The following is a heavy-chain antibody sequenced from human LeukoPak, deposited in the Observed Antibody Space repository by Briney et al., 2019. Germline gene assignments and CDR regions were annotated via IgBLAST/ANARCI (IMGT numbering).Heavy chain of an antibody. CDR2: ISYEGDTT. D-gene: IGHD6-6*01. J-gene: IGHJ4*02. CDR3: AKRIAAQENFDY. Sequence: GRSLRLSCAASGFIFRIYGMHWVRQAPGKGLEWVALISYEGDTTYYADSVKGRFTISRDNSKNTLYLQMNSLRAEDTALYYCAKRIAAQENFDYWGQGTLVTVSS. CDR1: GFIFRIYG. V-gene: IGHV3-30*18.